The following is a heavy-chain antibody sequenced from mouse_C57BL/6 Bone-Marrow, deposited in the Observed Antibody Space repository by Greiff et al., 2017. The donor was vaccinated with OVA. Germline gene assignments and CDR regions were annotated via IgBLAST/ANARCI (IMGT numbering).Heavy chain of an antibody. Sequence: EVQLVESGGGLVQPGGSLKLSCAASGFTFSDYYMYWVRQTPEKRLEWVAYISNGGGSTYYPDTVKGRFTISRDNAKNTLYLQMSRLKSEDTARYYCARHDIYFDYWGQGTTLTVSS. CDR2: ISNGGGST. J-gene: IGHJ2*01. V-gene: IGHV5-12*01. CDR3: ARHDIYFDY. CDR1: GFTFSDYY.